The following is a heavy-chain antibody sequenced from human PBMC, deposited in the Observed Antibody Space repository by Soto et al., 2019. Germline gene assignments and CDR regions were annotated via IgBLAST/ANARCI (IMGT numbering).Heavy chain of an antibody. V-gene: IGHV3-30-3*01. Sequence: GGSLRLSCAASGFTFSSYAMHWVRQAPGKGLEWVAVISYDGSNKYYADSVKGRFTISRDNSKNTLYLQMNSLRAEDTAVYYCARDGSWYWGQGTLVTVSS. CDR2: ISYDGSNK. CDR1: GFTFSSYA. J-gene: IGHJ4*02. CDR3: ARDGSWY.